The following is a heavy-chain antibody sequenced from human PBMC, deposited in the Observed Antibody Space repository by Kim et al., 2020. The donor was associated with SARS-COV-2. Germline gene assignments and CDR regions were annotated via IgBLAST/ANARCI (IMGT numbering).Heavy chain of an antibody. CDR1: GITFSTLH. D-gene: IGHD2-15*01. CDR2: LDSGGNT. CDR3: VHYEWPPLSGYYQH. Sequence: GGSLRLSCVASGITFSTLHMTWVRRAPGKGLDWVAALDSGGNTFYADSVKGRFTVSRDNSKNTFYVQMNRLRAEDTAVDYCVHYEWPPLSGYYQHWGQGTLVAVSS. V-gene: IGHV3-23*05. J-gene: IGHJ1*01.